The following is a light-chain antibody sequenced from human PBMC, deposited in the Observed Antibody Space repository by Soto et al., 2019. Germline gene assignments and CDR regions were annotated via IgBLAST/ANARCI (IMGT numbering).Light chain of an antibody. CDR3: SSYTSSSTLPTWV. CDR2: DVS. CDR1: SSDVGVYNS. Sequence: QSALTQPASVSGSPGQSITLSCTGTSSDVGVYNSFSWYQQHPGKAPKLRIYDVSNRPSGVSNRFSGSKSGNTASLTISGLQAEDDADYYCSSYTSSSTLPTWVLGGGTKLTVL. V-gene: IGLV2-14*01. J-gene: IGLJ3*02.